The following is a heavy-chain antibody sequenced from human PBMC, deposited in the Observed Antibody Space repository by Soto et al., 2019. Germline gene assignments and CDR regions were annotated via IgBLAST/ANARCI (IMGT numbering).Heavy chain of an antibody. D-gene: IGHD3-10*01. CDR2: IDPSDSYT. J-gene: IGHJ6*02. Sequence: GESLKISCKGSGYSFTSYWISWVRQMPGKGLEWMGRIDPSDSYTNYSPSFQGHVTISADKSISTAYLQWSSLKASDTAMYYCARIISGEGLLWFGDANLGMDVWGQGTTVTVSS. CDR1: GYSFTSYW. V-gene: IGHV5-10-1*01. CDR3: ARIISGEGLLWFGDANLGMDV.